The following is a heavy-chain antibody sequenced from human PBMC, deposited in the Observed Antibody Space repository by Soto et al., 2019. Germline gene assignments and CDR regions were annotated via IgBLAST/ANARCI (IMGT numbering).Heavy chain of an antibody. J-gene: IGHJ3*02. CDR2: INHSGST. Sequence: SETLSLTCAVYGGSFSGYYWSWIRQPPGKGLEWIGEINHSGSTSYNPSLKSRVTISVDTSKNQFSLKLSSVTAADTAVYYCARKRRYCSGGSCYYAFDIWGQGTMVTVSS. V-gene: IGHV4-34*01. D-gene: IGHD2-15*01. CDR1: GGSFSGYY. CDR3: ARKRRYCSGGSCYYAFDI.